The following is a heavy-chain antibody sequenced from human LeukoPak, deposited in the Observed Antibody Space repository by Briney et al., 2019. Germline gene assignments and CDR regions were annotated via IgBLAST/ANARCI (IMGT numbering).Heavy chain of an antibody. V-gene: IGHV1-18*01. CDR3: ARYYYDSSGYYYGFDY. CDR2: ISAYNGNT. D-gene: IGHD3-22*01. Sequence: ASVKVSCRASGYTFTSYGISWVRQAPGQGLEWMRWISAYNGNTNYAQKLQGRFTMTTDTSTSTAYMELRSLRSDDTAVYYCARYYYDSSGYYYGFDYWGQGTLVTVSS. CDR1: GYTFTSYG. J-gene: IGHJ4*02.